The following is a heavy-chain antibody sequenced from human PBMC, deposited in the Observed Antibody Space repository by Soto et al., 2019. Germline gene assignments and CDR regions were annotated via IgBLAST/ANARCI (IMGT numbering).Heavy chain of an antibody. D-gene: IGHD6-13*01. V-gene: IGHV4-39*01. CDR1: GDSIRSSSY. CDR2: IYSTGNT. Sequence: QLQLPESVPGLVKPSETLSLTCTVSGDSIRSSSYWGWIRQPPGKGLEWIGSIYSTGNTYYNPSLKRQVTRSGDPSKNQFSLNVISVTAADTAVYYCRRSSRYSTDVWGQGTTVTVSS. J-gene: IGHJ6*02. CDR3: RRSSRYSTDV.